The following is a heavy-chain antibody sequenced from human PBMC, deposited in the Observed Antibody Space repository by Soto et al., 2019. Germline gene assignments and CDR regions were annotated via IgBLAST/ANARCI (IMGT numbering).Heavy chain of an antibody. Sequence: QVQLVQSGAEVKKPGSPVKVSCKTSGGTLRTSAISWVRQAPGQGLEWMGGIMPVFPTPDYAQKFQGRVTITADDSTSTAYMELSSLRSADTAVYYCARDKDRQQLGGNYYYIMDVWGQGTTVTVSS. J-gene: IGHJ6*01. CDR3: ARDKDRQQLGGNYYYIMDV. D-gene: IGHD3-3*02. CDR1: GGTLRTSA. CDR2: IMPVFPTP. V-gene: IGHV1-69*12.